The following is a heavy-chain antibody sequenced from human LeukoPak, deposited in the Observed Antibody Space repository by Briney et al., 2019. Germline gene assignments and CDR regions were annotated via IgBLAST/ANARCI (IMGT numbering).Heavy chain of an antibody. CDR1: GFSFSSHV. CDR2: ISGSGGDT. V-gene: IGHV3-23*01. J-gene: IGHJ4*02. Sequence: PGGSLRLSCAASGFSFSSHVMHWVRQAPGKGLEWVSGISGSGGDTYYADSVKGRFTISRDNSKNTLNLQMNSLRAEDTALYYCAKGKAEAYPYNFDNWGQGILVTVSS. CDR3: AKGKAEAYPYNFDN. D-gene: IGHD1-1*01.